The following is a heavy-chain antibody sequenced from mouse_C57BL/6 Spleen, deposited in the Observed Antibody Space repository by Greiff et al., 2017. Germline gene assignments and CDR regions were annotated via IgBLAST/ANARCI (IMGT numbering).Heavy chain of an antibody. V-gene: IGHV1-52*01. CDR3: ARSLITTVVATPYFDY. J-gene: IGHJ2*01. CDR2: IDPSDSET. D-gene: IGHD1-1*01. CDR1: GYTFTSYW. Sequence: QVQLKQSGAELVRPGSSVKLSCKASGYTFTSYWMHWVKQRPIQGLEWIGNIDPSDSETHYNQKFKDKATLTVDKSSSTAYMQLSSLTSEDSAVYYCARSLITTVVATPYFDYWGQGTTLTVSS.